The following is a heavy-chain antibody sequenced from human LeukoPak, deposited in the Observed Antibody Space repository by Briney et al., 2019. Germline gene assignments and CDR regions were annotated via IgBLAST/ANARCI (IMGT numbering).Heavy chain of an antibody. CDR2: ISDNSRYI. J-gene: IGHJ5*02. CDR3: ARSAVEMATIAWFDP. D-gene: IGHD5-24*01. Sequence: PGGSLRLSCAASGFTFSSYSMNWVRQAPGGGLEWVSSISDNSRYIYYADSLKGRFTISRDNAKNSLYLHMNSLRAEDTAVYYCARSAVEMATIAWFDPWGQGTLVTVSS. V-gene: IGHV3-21*04. CDR1: GFTFSSYS.